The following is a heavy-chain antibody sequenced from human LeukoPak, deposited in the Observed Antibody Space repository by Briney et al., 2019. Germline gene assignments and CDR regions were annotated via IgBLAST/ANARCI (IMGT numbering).Heavy chain of an antibody. V-gene: IGHV3-74*01. CDR2: VNPDGQTT. J-gene: IGHJ4*02. Sequence: PGGSLRLSCAASGFTFSNYWMRWVRQVPGKGLVWVARVNPDGQTTSYADFVKGRFSISRDNAKNTLYLQMNSLRAEDTAVYYCAKAGPLYGITFGGTTRDYWGQGTLVTVSS. CDR3: AKAGPLYGITFGGTTRDY. CDR1: GFTFSNYW. D-gene: IGHD3-16*01.